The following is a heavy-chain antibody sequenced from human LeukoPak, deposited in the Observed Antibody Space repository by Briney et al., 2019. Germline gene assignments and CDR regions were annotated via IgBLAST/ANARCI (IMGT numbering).Heavy chain of an antibody. J-gene: IGHJ4*02. D-gene: IGHD3-3*01. V-gene: IGHV3-74*01. Sequence: GGSLRLSCAGSGFIFSNYWVHWVRQAPGKELVWVARIDVVGTRTDYADSVRGRFAISRDNAKNTIYLQMNSLTADDTAVYYCVRSMSGRNDFWGQGTVVSVSS. CDR3: VRSMSGRNDF. CDR2: IDVVGTRT. CDR1: GFIFSNYW.